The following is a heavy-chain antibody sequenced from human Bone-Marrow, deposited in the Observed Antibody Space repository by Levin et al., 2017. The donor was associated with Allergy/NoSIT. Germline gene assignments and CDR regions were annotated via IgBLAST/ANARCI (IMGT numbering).Heavy chain of an antibody. J-gene: IGHJ6*02. V-gene: IGHV1-46*02. D-gene: IGHD5-18*01. Sequence: ASVKVSCKASGYTFNMYYIYWVRQAPGQGLEWIGIINPHDGSTDYAQQFLGRVTLSRDTSSNTVYMDLSSLRSDDTAVYYCTRERTQVWIDYNSYPMDVWGQGTTVTVSS. CDR1: GYTFNMYY. CDR3: TRERTQVWIDYNSYPMDV. CDR2: INPHDGST.